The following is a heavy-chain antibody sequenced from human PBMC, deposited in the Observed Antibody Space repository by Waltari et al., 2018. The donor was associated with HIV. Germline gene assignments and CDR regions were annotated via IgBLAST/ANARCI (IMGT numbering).Heavy chain of an antibody. V-gene: IGHV3-7*01. D-gene: IGHD2-21*02. J-gene: IGHJ4*02. CDR3: ARLTAIGYFDY. Sequence: EVQLVESGGGLVQPGGSLRLPGAASGFIFSSYWMSWVRQAPGKGLEWVANIKQDGSDKSYVDSGKGRFTISRDNAKKSLYLQMNSLRAEDTAVYYCARLTAIGYFDYWGQGTLVTVSS. CDR2: IKQDGSDK. CDR1: GFIFSSYW.